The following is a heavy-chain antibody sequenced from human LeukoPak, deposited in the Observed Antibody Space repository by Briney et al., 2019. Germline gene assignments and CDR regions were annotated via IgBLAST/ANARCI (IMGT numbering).Heavy chain of an antibody. D-gene: IGHD7-27*01. V-gene: IGHV3-48*01. CDR2: IRPSGSDM. Sequence: PGGSLRLSCAASGFTFSGFSLTWVRQAPGKGLEWISNIRPSGSDMYYAASVKGRFTISRDSATNSLYLHMNNLKVDDSAVYFCVRDFNWAFDSWGQGTLVTVSS. J-gene: IGHJ4*02. CDR1: GFTFSGFS. CDR3: VRDFNWAFDS.